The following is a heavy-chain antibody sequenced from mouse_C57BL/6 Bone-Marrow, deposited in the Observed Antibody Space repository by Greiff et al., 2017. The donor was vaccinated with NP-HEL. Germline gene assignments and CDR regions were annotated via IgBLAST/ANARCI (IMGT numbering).Heavy chain of an antibody. D-gene: IGHD3-2*02. CDR1: GYTFTSYW. J-gene: IGHJ4*01. CDR2: IHPSDSDT. V-gene: IGHV1-74*01. CDR3: AIGSSGYDYYAMDY. Sequence: QVQLKQPGAELVKPGASVKVSCKASGYTFTSYWMHWVKQRPGQGLEWIGRIHPSDSDTNYNQKFKGKATLTVDKSSSTAYMQLSSLTSEDSAVYYCAIGSSGYDYYAMDYWGQGTSVTVSS.